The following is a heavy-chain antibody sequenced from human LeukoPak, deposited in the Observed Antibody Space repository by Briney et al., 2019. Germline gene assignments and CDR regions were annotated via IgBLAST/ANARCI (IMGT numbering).Heavy chain of an antibody. J-gene: IGHJ4*02. CDR2: VSGSGATT. Sequence: GGSPRLSCAASGFTFSSYSMNWVRQAPGKGLEWVSSVSGSGATTYDADSVKGRFTISRDNSKNTLYLQMNSLRAEDTAIYYCAKDRYGDYSFDSWGQGTLVTVSS. D-gene: IGHD4-17*01. CDR3: AKDRYGDYSFDS. CDR1: GFTFSSYS. V-gene: IGHV3-23*01.